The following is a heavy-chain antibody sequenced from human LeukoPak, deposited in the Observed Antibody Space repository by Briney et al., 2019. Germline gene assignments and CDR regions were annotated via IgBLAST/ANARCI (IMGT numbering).Heavy chain of an antibody. J-gene: IGHJ4*02. CDR1: GFTVGTNY. CDR3: ARRRGVVPAAISEENLAGAFDY. V-gene: IGHV3-66*01. Sequence: GGSLRLSCAASGFTVGTNYMSWVRQAPGKGLEGVSVIYAGGATYYTDSVKGRFTISRDDSKNTLYPQMNNLRADDTAVYYCARRRGVVPAAISEENLAGAFDYWGQGTLVTVSS. CDR2: IYAGGAT. D-gene: IGHD2-2*01.